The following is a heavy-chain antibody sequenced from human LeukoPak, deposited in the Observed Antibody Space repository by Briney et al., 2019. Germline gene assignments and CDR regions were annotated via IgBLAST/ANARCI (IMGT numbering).Heavy chain of an antibody. CDR1: GGSVSSGSYY. D-gene: IGHD1-1*01. Sequence: SETLSLTCTVSGGSVSSGSYYWSWIRQPPGKGLEWIGYIYYSGSTNYNPSLKSRVTISVDTSKNQFSLELSSVTAEDTAVYYCARVPLAGSSVLDFDYWGQGTLVTVSS. CDR3: ARVPLAGSSVLDFDY. J-gene: IGHJ4*02. V-gene: IGHV4-61*01. CDR2: IYYSGST.